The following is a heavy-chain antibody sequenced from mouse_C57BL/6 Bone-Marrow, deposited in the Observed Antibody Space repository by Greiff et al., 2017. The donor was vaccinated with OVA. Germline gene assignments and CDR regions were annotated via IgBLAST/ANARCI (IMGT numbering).Heavy chain of an antibody. CDR1: GFNIKDDY. D-gene: IGHD2-1*01. CDR2: IDPENGDT. Sequence: EVQLQQSGAELVRPGASVKLSCTASGFNIKDDYMHWVKQRPEQGLEWIGWIDPENGDTEYASKFQGQATITADTSSNTAYRQLSSLTSEDTAVYYCTSYGNFDYWGQGTTLTVSS. J-gene: IGHJ2*01. V-gene: IGHV14-4*01. CDR3: TSYGNFDY.